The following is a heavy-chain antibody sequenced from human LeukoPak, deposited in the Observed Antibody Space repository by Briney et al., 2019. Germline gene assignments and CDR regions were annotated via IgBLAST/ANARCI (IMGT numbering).Heavy chain of an antibody. CDR2: ISDIGGDT. CDR1: GFTFSSYA. V-gene: IGHV3-23*01. J-gene: IGHJ6*02. Sequence: GGSLRLSCAASGFTFSSYAMNWVRQAPGKGLEWVSAISDIGGDTYYADSVKGRFTISRDNSKNTLYLQMNSLRAEDTAVYYCAKDRGSYYYYYGMDVWGHGTTVTVSS. CDR3: AKDRGSYYYYYGMDV.